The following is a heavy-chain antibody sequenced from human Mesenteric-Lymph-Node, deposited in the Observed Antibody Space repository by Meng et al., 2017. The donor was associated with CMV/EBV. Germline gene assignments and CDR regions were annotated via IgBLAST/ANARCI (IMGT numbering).Heavy chain of an antibody. D-gene: IGHD5-18*01. CDR2: IYSGGSST. CDR3: ALEGGYSYGHGRSFDY. CDR1: RFTFSSYA. Sequence: SRFTFSSYAMSWVRQARGKGLEWVSDIYSGGSSTYYADSVKGRFAISRDNSKNTLYLQMNSLRAEDTAVYYCALEGGYSYGHGRSFDYWGQGTLVTVSS. V-gene: IGHV3-23*03. J-gene: IGHJ4*02.